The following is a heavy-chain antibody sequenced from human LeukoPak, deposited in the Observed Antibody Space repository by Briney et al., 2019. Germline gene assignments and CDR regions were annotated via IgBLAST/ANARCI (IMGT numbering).Heavy chain of an antibody. V-gene: IGHV3-23*01. Sequence: GGSLRLSCAAPGFTFRSHAMSWVRQAPGRGLEWVASIDGNGGDTYYADSVKGRFPISRDHSKNTVYLQMNSLSAEDTAVYYCARDFYGSGIYYTVAFDSWGQGTLVTVSS. CDR2: IDGNGGDT. CDR1: GFTFRSHA. J-gene: IGHJ4*02. CDR3: ARDFYGSGIYYTVAFDS. D-gene: IGHD3-10*01.